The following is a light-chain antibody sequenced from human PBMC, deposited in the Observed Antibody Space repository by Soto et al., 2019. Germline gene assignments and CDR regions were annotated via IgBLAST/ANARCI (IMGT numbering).Light chain of an antibody. CDR1: STDVAAYNF. J-gene: IGLJ2*01. CDR3: SSFTTTSTLV. CDR2: EVS. Sequence: QSALTQPASVSGSPGQSITISCTGSSTDVAAYNFVSWYQQHPGKAPKLIISEVSDRPSGISPRFTGSKSGNVASLTISGLQTEDEAEYFCSSFTTTSTLVFGGGTKLTVL. V-gene: IGLV2-14*01.